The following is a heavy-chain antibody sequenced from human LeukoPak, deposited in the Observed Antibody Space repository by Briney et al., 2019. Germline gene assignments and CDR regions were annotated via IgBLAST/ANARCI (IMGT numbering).Heavy chain of an antibody. J-gene: IGHJ5*02. CDR2: IYYSGTT. CDR1: GGSISSSPYY. CDR3: ARGSSAAAGIDP. D-gene: IGHD6-13*01. Sequence: SETLSLTCTVSGGSISSSPYYWGWIRQPPGKGLEWIGSIYYSGTTHYSPSLESRVTISVDTSKNQFSLRPASVTAADTAVYYCARGSSAAAGIDPWGQGTLVTVSS. V-gene: IGHV4-39*07.